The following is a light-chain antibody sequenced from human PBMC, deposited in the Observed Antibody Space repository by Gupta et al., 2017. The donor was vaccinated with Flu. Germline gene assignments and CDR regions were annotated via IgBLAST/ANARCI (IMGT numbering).Light chain of an antibody. CDR2: DAS. J-gene: IGKJ1*01. Sequence: SPATLSLSPGERATLSCRASQSVSSYLAWYQQKPGQAPRLLIYDASNRATGIPDRFSGSGSGTDFTLTISSLEPEDFAVYYCQQRSNSWTFGQGTKVEIK. CDR1: QSVSSY. V-gene: IGKV3-11*01. CDR3: QQRSNSWT.